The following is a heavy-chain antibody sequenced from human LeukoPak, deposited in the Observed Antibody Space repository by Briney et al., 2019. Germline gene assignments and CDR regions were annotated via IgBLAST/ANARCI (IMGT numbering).Heavy chain of an antibody. Sequence: GGSLRLSCAASQFTFSNYAMSWVRQAPGKGLEWVSAISGSGNTTYFGDSVTGRFTISRDNSKNTLYLQMNSLRAEDTAVYYCAKEGFDSWGQGTLVTVSS. J-gene: IGHJ4*02. CDR1: QFTFSNYA. CDR2: ISGSGNTT. CDR3: AKEGFDS. V-gene: IGHV3-23*01.